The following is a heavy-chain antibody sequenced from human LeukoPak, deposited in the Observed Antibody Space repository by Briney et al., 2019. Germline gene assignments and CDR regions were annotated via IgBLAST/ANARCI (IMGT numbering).Heavy chain of an antibody. CDR3: AREAVGSVVPAASPLDY. Sequence: SETLSLNCTVSGGSISSGDYYWSWIRQPPGKGLEWIGYIYYSGSTYYNPSLKSRVTISVDTSKNQFSLKLSSVTAADTAVYYCAREAVGSVVPAASPLDYWGQGTLVTVSS. D-gene: IGHD2-2*01. V-gene: IGHV4-30-4*08. CDR1: GGSISSGDYY. CDR2: IYYSGST. J-gene: IGHJ4*02.